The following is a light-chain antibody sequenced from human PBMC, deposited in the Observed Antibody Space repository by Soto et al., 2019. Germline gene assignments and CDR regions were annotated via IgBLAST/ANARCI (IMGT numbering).Light chain of an antibody. Sequence: QSALTQPASVSGSPGQSITISCTGTSSDVGSYNLVSWYQQHPGKAPKLMIYEGSKRPSGVSNRFSGSKSGNTASLTISGLQAEDEAGYYCCSYAGSSTFLCVFGTGTKVTVL. J-gene: IGLJ1*01. CDR3: CSYAGSSTFLCV. V-gene: IGLV2-23*03. CDR1: SSDVGSYNL. CDR2: EGS.